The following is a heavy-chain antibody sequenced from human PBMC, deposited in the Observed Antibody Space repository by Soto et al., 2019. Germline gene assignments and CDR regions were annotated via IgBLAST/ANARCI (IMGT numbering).Heavy chain of an antibody. V-gene: IGHV4-38-2*01. CDR1: GYSISSGYY. D-gene: IGHD3-22*01. J-gene: IGHJ1*01. CDR3: ARVIGPVRYYYDSSGYLN. CDR2: IYHSGST. Sequence: NPSETLSLTCAVSGYSISSGYYWGWIRQPPGXGLEWIGSIYHSGSTYYNPSLKSRVTISVDTSKNQFSLKLSSVTAADTAVYYCARVIGPVRYYYDSSGYLNWGQGTLVTVSS.